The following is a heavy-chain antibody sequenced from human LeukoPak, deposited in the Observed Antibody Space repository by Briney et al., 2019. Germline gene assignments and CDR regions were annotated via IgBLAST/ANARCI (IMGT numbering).Heavy chain of an antibody. Sequence: GGSLRLSCAASGFTFSDYYMSWIRQAPGKGLEWVSHISSSSDYISYADSVKGRFTISRDNAKNSLYLQMNSLRAEDTAVYCCASASSGGSCYLWGQGTLVTVSS. V-gene: IGHV3-11*06. CDR2: ISSSSDYI. D-gene: IGHD2-15*01. CDR1: GFTFSDYY. J-gene: IGHJ5*02. CDR3: ASASSGGSCYL.